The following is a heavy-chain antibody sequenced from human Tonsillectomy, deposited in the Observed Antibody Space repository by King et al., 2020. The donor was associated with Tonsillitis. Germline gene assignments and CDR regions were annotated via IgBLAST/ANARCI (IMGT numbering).Heavy chain of an antibody. Sequence: VQLVESGGGLVQPGGSLRLSCAASGFTFSSYTMSWVRQAPGKGLQWVSAISGSSGSTYYADSVKGRFTISRDNSKNTLFLQMTSLRVEDTAVYYCAKDLRGGPGDGMDVWGHGTTVTVSS. CDR1: GFTFSSYT. CDR3: AKDLRGGPGDGMDV. D-gene: IGHD3-10*01. CDR2: ISGSSGST. J-gene: IGHJ6*02. V-gene: IGHV3-23*04.